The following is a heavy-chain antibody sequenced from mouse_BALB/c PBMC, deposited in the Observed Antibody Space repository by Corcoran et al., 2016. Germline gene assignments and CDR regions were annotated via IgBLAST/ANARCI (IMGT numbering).Heavy chain of an antibody. D-gene: IGHD2-4*01. CDR2: IYWADDK. Sequence: QVTLKEPGPGILQPSQTLSLTCSFSGFSLSSSGMGVSWIRQPAGKGLEWLAHIYWADDKRYNPSLKSRLTITKDNTSNLVFHKITSVDTAETATYYCARSMITTGNYYAVDYWGQGTSVTVSS. J-gene: IGHJ4*01. V-gene: IGHV8-12*01. CDR3: ARSMITTGNYYAVDY. CDR1: GFSLSSSGMG.